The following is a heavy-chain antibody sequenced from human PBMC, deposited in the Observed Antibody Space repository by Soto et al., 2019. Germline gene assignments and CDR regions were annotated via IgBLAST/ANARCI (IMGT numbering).Heavy chain of an antibody. Sequence: GGSLRLSCAASGFTFSDYYMSWIRQAPGRGLEWISHISDSATTMYYADSVKGRFTISRDNARKSLFLHMNSLRAEDTAVYYCARDTAFISSGLFNPWGQGTLVTVSS. CDR2: ISDSATTM. CDR3: ARDTAFISSGLFNP. D-gene: IGHD3-22*01. J-gene: IGHJ5*02. CDR1: GFTFSDYY. V-gene: IGHV3-11*01.